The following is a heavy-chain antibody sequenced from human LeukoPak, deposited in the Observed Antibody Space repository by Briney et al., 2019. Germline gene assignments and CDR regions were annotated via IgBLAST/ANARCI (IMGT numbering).Heavy chain of an antibody. V-gene: IGHV3-53*01. Sequence: GGSLRLSCAASGFTVSRNYMSWVRQAPGKGLEWVSVIYSGGSTYYADSVKGRFTISRDNSKNTLYFQMNSLRAEDTAFYYCTRGSPILRGRPFDYWGQGTLVTVSS. CDR2: IYSGGST. J-gene: IGHJ4*02. D-gene: IGHD3-10*01. CDR3: TRGSPILRGRPFDY. CDR1: GFTVSRNY.